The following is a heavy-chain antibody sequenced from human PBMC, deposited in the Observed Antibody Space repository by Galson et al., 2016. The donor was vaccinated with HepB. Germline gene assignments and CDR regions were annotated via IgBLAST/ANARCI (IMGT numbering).Heavy chain of an antibody. CDR2: IETAGNT. Sequence: SLRLSCAASGFIFSAYYMHWVRQVTGKGLEWVSAIETAGNTFYPTSVKGRFTTSTENAKHSLFLQLNNLRAEDTAVYYCVRGKPLWTMPCNYGMDVWGKGTTVTAAS. D-gene: IGHD3-10*01. J-gene: IGHJ6*04. CDR1: GFIFSAYY. V-gene: IGHV3-13*01. CDR3: VRGKPLWTMPCNYGMDV.